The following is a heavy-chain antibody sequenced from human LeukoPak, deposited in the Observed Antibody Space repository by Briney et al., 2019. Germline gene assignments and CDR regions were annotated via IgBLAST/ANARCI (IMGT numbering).Heavy chain of an antibody. V-gene: IGHV5-51*01. J-gene: IGHJ4*02. CDR1: GFSFTNYW. CDR3: ARYCSGGTCHQGIDY. D-gene: IGHD2-15*01. Sequence: GESLKISCTGSGFSFTNYWIGWVRQMPGKGLEWMGIIYPGDSDTRYSPSFQGQVTISADKSNRTAYLQWSSLKAPHTAMYYCARYCSGGTCHQGIDYWGQGTLVTVSS. CDR2: IYPGDSDT.